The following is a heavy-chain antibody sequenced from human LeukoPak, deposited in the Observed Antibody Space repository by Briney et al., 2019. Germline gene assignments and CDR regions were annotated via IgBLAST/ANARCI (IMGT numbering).Heavy chain of an antibody. CDR1: GYTPTELS. CDR3: ARGRSRYCTNGVCYKVLGWFDP. J-gene: IGHJ5*02. D-gene: IGHD2-8*01. V-gene: IGHV1-24*01. CDR2: LDLEIVET. Sequence: EASVKVSCKVSGYTPTELSMHRGGRAPGKGLRGWGGLDLEIVETIYAQKFQGRVTMTEDTSTDTAYMELSSLRSEDMAVYYCARGRSRYCTNGVCYKVLGWFDPWGQGTLVTVSS.